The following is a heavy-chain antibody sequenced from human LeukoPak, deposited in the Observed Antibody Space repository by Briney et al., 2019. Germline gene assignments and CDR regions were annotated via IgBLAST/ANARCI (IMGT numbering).Heavy chain of an antibody. CDR2: IKSKTDGGTT. CDR3: TTDRRDHGGNPY. CDR1: GFTFSNAW. Sequence: GGSLRLSCAASGFTFSNAWMSWVRQAPGKGLEWVGRIKSKTDGGTTDYAAPVKGRFTISRDDSKNTLYLQMNSLKTEDTAVYYCTTDRRDHGGNPYWGQGTLVTVSS. D-gene: IGHD4-23*01. V-gene: IGHV3-15*01. J-gene: IGHJ4*02.